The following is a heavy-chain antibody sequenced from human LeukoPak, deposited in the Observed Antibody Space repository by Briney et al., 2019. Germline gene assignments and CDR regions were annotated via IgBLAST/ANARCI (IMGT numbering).Heavy chain of an antibody. CDR1: GGSISSYY. Sequence: SETLSLTCTVSGGSISSYYWSWIRQPPGKGLEWIGYIYYSGSTNYNPSLKSRVTISVDTSNNQFSLKLSSVTAADTAVYYCARLQGSGSYSPYYFDYWGQGTLVTVSS. CDR3: ARLQGSGSYSPYYFDY. J-gene: IGHJ4*02. CDR2: IYYSGST. V-gene: IGHV4-59*01. D-gene: IGHD3-10*01.